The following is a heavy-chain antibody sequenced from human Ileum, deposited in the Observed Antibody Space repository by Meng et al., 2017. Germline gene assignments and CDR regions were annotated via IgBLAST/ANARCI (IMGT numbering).Heavy chain of an antibody. Sequence: GGSLRLSCIASGLDFRTYWMSWVRQVPGKGLEWVANIDQGSTEKYYLDSVKGRFTISRDNAEKSLFLQMNSLRVEDTAIYYCASGRLGLDYRGPGTLVTVSS. V-gene: IGHV3-7*01. CDR1: GLDFRTYW. CDR2: IDQGSTEK. J-gene: IGHJ4*02. CDR3: ASGRLGLDY.